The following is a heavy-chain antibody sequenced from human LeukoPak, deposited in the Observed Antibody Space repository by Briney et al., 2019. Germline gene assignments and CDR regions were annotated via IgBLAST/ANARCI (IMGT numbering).Heavy chain of an antibody. CDR1: GYSISSGSY. D-gene: IGHD6-13*01. CDR3: AGGGSLSAAAGTGYFQH. J-gene: IGHJ1*01. CDR2: IYHSGST. V-gene: IGHV4-38-2*02. Sequence: SETLSLTCTVSGYSISSGSYWGWIRQPPGKGLEWVGSIYHSGSTYHNPSLKGRVTISVDTSKNQFSLKLRSVTAADTAVYYCAGGGSLSAAAGTGYFQHWGQGTLVTVSS.